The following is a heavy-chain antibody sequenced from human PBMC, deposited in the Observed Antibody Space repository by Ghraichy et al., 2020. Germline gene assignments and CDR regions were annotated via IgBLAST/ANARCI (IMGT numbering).Heavy chain of an antibody. D-gene: IGHD3-22*01. CDR2: IYYSGST. CDR1: GGSISSYY. Sequence: SETLSLTCTVSGGSISSYYWSWIRQPPGKGLEWIGYIYYSGSTNYNPSLESRVTISVDTSKNQFSLKLSSVTAADTAVYYCARLDRYYDSSGYSGYYGMDVWGQGTTVTVSS. CDR3: ARLDRYYDSSGYSGYYGMDV. J-gene: IGHJ6*02. V-gene: IGHV4-59*08.